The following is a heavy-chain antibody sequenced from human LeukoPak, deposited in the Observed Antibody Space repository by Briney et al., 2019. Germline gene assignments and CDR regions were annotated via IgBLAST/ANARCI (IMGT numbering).Heavy chain of an antibody. CDR1: GFTFSSYS. D-gene: IGHD1-26*01. J-gene: IGHJ4*02. V-gene: IGHV3-21*06. Sequence: GGSLRLSCAASGFTFSSYSMNCVRQAPGEGLEWVSSISSSSSYIYYADSAKGRFTISRDNAKNSLYLQMNSLRAEDTAVYYWADLGATKVGASYYWGQGTLVTVSS. CDR2: ISSSSSYI. CDR3: ADLGATKVGASYY.